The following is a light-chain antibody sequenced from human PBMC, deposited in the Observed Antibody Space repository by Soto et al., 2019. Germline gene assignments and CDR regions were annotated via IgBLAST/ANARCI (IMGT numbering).Light chain of an antibody. J-gene: IGKJ1*01. CDR2: GAS. CDR1: QSVSSN. V-gene: IGKV3D-15*01. Sequence: EIVMTQSPATLSVSPGERATLSCRASQSVSSNLAWYQQKAGQAPRLLIFGASTRATGIPDRFSGSGSGTDFEFTLISKQFEDSAVYFFQREKNRSSGTFGQGTKVDIK. CDR3: QREKNRSSGT.